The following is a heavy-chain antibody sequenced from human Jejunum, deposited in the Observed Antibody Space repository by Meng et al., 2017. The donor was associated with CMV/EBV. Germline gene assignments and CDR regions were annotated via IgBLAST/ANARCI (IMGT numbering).Heavy chain of an antibody. CDR1: GFTFSTYA. V-gene: IGHV3-23*01. CDR2: ISGSGDST. Sequence: LRLSCAASGFTFSTYAMSWVRQAPGKGLEWVSVISGSGDSTYYVDSVKGRFTISRDNSKNTLSLQMNSLRVEDTAVYYCANGASPDYWGQGTLVTVS. CDR3: ANGASPDY. J-gene: IGHJ4*02. D-gene: IGHD3-10*01.